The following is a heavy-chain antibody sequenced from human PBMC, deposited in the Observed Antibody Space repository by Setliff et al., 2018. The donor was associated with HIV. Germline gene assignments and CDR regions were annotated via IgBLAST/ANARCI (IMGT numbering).Heavy chain of an antibody. CDR1: GFTFDDFG. CDR3: ASARIPTGGTSTSFDY. V-gene: IGHV3-20*04. J-gene: IGHJ4*02. Sequence: PGGSLRLSCAASGFTFDDFGMSWVRQGPGKGLEWVSSINWNGGSTGYADSVKGRFTISRDNAKNSLYLQMNSLRAEDTALYYCASARIPTGGTSTSFDYWGQGTLVTVSS. D-gene: IGHD1-1*01. CDR2: INWNGGST.